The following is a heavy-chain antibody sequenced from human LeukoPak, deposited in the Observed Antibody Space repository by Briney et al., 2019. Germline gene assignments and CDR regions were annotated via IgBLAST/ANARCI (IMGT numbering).Heavy chain of an antibody. CDR1: GCTFSSYA. Sequence: ASVKVSCKASGCTFSSYAISWVRQAPGQGLEWMGGIIPIFGTANYAQKFQGRVTITADESTSTAYMELSSLRSEDTAVYYCARKESVYYYMDVWGKGTTVTVSS. V-gene: IGHV1-69*13. CDR3: ARKESVYYYMDV. D-gene: IGHD2/OR15-2a*01. CDR2: IIPIFGTA. J-gene: IGHJ6*03.